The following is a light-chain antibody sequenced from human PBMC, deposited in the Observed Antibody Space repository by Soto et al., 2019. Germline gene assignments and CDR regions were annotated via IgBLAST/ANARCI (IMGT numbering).Light chain of an antibody. J-gene: IGKJ5*01. V-gene: IGKV1-5*03. Sequence: DIQMTQSPSTLSASVGDRVTITCRASQSIINWLAWYQQKPGKAPRFLIHQASVLETGVPSRFSGSGSETEFAHTINSLQPDDFGVYYCQQYLNFPITFGQGTRLDIK. CDR2: QAS. CDR1: QSIINW. CDR3: QQYLNFPIT.